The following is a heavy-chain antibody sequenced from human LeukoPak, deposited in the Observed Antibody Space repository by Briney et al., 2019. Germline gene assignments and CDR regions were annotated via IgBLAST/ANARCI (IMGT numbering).Heavy chain of an antibody. J-gene: IGHJ6*04. D-gene: IGHD3-10*01. CDR2: INAGNGNT. CDR1: GYTFTSYA. CDR3: ARDNPYVVRGVITYYYYGMDV. Sequence: ASVKVSCKASGYTFTSYAMHWVRQAPGQRLEWMGWINAGNGNTKYSQKFQGGVTITRDTSASTAYMELSSLRSEDTAVYYCARDNPYVVRGVITYYYYGMDVWGKGTTVTVSS. V-gene: IGHV1-3*01.